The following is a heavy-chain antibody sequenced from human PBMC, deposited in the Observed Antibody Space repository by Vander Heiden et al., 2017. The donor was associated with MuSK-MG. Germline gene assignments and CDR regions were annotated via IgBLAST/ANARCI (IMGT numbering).Heavy chain of an antibody. CDR2: ISSGGSTI. CDR3: VRDRGTSGYYFAY. V-gene: IGHV3-48*01. Sequence: EVQLVESGGGLVQPRGSLRLSCAASGFTFSDYSMNWVRQAPGKGLEWVSYISSGGSTIYHADAVKGRFTISRDNAKNSLYLQMNSMRAEDTAVYYCVRDRGTSGYYFAYWGQGTLVTVSS. CDR1: GFTFSDYS. D-gene: IGHD3-10*01. J-gene: IGHJ4*02.